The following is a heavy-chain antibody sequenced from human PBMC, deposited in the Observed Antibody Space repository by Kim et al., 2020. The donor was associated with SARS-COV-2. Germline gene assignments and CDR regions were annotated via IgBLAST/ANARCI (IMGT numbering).Heavy chain of an antibody. D-gene: IGHD4-17*01. V-gene: IGHV3-23*05. J-gene: IGHJ4*02. CDR3: AKNYGASVSYDF. Sequence: YAAAVKGRFTTSRDNPKSTVFLHMNSLRAEDTAIYYCAKNYGASVSYDFWGQGTLVTVSS.